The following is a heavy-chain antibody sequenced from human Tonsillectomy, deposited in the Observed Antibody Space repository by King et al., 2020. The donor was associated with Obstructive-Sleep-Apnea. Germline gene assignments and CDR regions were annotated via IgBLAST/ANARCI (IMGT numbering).Heavy chain of an antibody. CDR2: MNPNSGGT. Sequence: QLVQSGAEVKRPGASVKVSCKASGYTFTDYCIHWVRQAPGQGLEWMGWMNPNSGGTNCEQKFQGRVTMTRGTSISTAYMELSSLRSDDTAVYFCAIWLSGYFDYWGQGTLVTVSS. J-gene: IGHJ4*02. CDR3: AIWLSGYFDY. D-gene: IGHD5-18*01. CDR1: GYTFTDYC. V-gene: IGHV1-2*02.